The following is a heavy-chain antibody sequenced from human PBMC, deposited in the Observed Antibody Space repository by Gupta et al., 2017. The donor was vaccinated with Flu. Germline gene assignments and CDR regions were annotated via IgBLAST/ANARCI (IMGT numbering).Heavy chain of an antibody. CDR2: INSDGTST. CDR3: ASAIAVAGTDAFDI. J-gene: IGHJ3*02. Sequence: EVQLVESGGGLVQPGGSLRLSCVASGFPFSPYWMHWVRQAPGKGLVWVSRINSDGTSTSYADSVKGRFTISRDNAKNTLYLQMNNLRAEDTAVYYCASAIAVAGTDAFDIWGQGTMVTVSS. D-gene: IGHD6-19*01. V-gene: IGHV3-74*01. CDR1: GFPFSPYW.